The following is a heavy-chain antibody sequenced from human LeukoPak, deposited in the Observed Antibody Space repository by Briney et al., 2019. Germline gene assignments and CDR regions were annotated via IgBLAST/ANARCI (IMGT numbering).Heavy chain of an antibody. CDR2: ISGSGGST. CDR1: GFTFSSYA. CDR3: AKARRGYSYGPTLEYYYGMDV. J-gene: IGHJ6*02. Sequence: PGGSLRLSCAASGFTFSSYAMSWVRQAPGKGLEWVSAISGSGGSTYYADSVKGRFTISRDNSKNTLYLQMNSLRAEDTAVYYCAKARRGYSYGPTLEYYYGMDVWRQGTTVTVSS. D-gene: IGHD5-18*01. V-gene: IGHV3-23*01.